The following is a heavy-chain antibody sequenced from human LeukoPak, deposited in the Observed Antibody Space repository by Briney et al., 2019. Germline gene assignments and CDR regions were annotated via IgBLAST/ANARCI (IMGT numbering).Heavy chain of an antibody. V-gene: IGHV3-43D*03. CDR2: ISWDGGST. D-gene: IGHD2-2*02. CDR1: GFTFDDYA. CDR3: ARKVPAAIYAFDI. J-gene: IGHJ3*02. Sequence: GGSLRLSCAASGFTFDDYAMHWVRQAPGKGLEWVSLISWDGGSTYYADSVKGRFTISRDNAKNSLYLQMNSLRAEDTAVYYCARKVPAAIYAFDIWGQGTMVTVSS.